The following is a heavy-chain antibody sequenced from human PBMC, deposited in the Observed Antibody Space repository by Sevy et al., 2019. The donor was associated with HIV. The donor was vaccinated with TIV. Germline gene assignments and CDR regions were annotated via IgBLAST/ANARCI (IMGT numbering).Heavy chain of an antibody. V-gene: IGHV4-59*08. CDR3: ARHGFTPAYYYYYMDV. J-gene: IGHJ6*03. CDR1: GGSISSYY. Sequence: SETLSLTCTVSGGSISSYYWSWIRQPPGKGLEWIGYIYYSGSTNYNPSLKSRVTISVDTSKNQFSLKLSSVTAADTAVYYCARHGFTPAYYYYYMDVWGKGTTVTVSS. D-gene: IGHD2-2*01. CDR2: IYYSGST.